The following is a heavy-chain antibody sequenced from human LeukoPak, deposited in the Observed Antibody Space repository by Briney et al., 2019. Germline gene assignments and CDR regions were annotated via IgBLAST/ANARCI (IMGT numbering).Heavy chain of an antibody. CDR1: GGSFSGYY. Sequence: SETLSLTCAVYGGSFSGYYWGWIRQPPGKGLEWIGEINHSGSTNYNPSLKRRVTISVDTSKNQFSLKLSSVTAADTAVYYCARGRLYSSSSGYYYYYYYMDVWGKGTTVTVSS. D-gene: IGHD6-6*01. J-gene: IGHJ6*03. CDR2: INHSGST. CDR3: ARGRLYSSSSGYYYYYYYMDV. V-gene: IGHV4-34*01.